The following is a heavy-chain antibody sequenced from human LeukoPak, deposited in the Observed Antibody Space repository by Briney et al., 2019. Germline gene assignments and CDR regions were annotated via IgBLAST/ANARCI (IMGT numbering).Heavy chain of an antibody. CDR1: GFTFSSYS. CDR2: ISSSSYI. CDR3: ARDATTDNWFDP. D-gene: IGHD1-1*01. V-gene: IGHV3-21*04. J-gene: IGHJ5*02. Sequence: TGGSLRLSCAASGFTFSSYSMNWVRQAPGKGLEWVSSISSSSYIYYADSVKGRLTISRDNAKNSLYLQMNSLRAEDTAVYYCARDATTDNWFDPWGQGTLVTVSS.